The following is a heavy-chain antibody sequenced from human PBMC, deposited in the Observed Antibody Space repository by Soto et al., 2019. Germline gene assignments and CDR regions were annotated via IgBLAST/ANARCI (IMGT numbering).Heavy chain of an antibody. V-gene: IGHV4-59*01. D-gene: IGHD5-18*01. Sequence: SEVLSLTCVVFGGSISSYYWSWIRQPPGKGLEWIGYIYYSGSTNYNPSLKSRVTISVDTSKNQFSLKLSSVTAADTAVYYCARVDTAMVEVFDYWGQGTLVTVSS. CDR1: GGSISSYY. CDR2: IYYSGST. J-gene: IGHJ4*02. CDR3: ARVDTAMVEVFDY.